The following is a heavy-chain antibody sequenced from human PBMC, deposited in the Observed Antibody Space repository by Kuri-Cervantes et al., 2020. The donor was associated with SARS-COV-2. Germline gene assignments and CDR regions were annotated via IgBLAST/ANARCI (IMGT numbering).Heavy chain of an antibody. V-gene: IGHV3-21*01. Sequence: GGSLRLSCVASGFTFSAYTLNWVRQAPGKGLEWVSSITRSSVYISYADSLKGRFTISRDNAKNSLYLQMNSLRAEDTAVYYCAREVYSSGWSIDYWGQGTLVTVSS. CDR3: AREVYSSGWSIDY. CDR1: GFTFSAYT. J-gene: IGHJ4*02. D-gene: IGHD6-19*01. CDR2: ITRSSVYI.